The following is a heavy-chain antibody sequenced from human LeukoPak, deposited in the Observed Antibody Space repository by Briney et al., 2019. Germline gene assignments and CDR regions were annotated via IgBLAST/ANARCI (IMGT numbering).Heavy chain of an antibody. Sequence: PSETLSLTCTVSGGSITTYYWTWIRQPPGKGLEWIGHIHHSGGTNFNPSLKSRVTISLDTSKNQLSLKLTSVTAADTAVYYCASDRIEVDAFDIWGQGTMVTVSS. J-gene: IGHJ3*02. V-gene: IGHV4-59*01. D-gene: IGHD2-15*01. CDR3: ASDRIEVDAFDI. CDR1: GGSITTYY. CDR2: IHHSGGT.